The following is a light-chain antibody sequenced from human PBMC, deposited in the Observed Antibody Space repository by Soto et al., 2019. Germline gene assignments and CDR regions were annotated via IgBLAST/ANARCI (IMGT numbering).Light chain of an antibody. CDR3: SSYTSSSPVV. CDR1: SSDVGGYNY. CDR2: DVS. V-gene: IGLV2-14*01. Sequence: QSALTQPASVSGSPGQSITISCTGTSSDVGGYNYVSWYQQHPGKAPKLMIYDVSNRPSGVSNRFSGSKSGNTASLTISGLQTEDEADYYCSSYTSSSPVVFGGGTNLTVL. J-gene: IGLJ2*01.